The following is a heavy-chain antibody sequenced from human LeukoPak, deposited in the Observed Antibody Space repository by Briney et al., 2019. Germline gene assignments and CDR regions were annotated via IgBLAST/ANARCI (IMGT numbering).Heavy chain of an antibody. Sequence: GSPLRLSRAASGFTFSSYTMNWVRQATGKGLEWVSSITGGSTYIYYADSLKGRFTISRDNAKNSLYLQMNSLRAEDTAVYYCARVIGQYSSSWPFDYWGQGTLVTVSS. J-gene: IGHJ4*02. D-gene: IGHD6-13*01. CDR1: GFTFSSYT. CDR3: ARVIGQYSSSWPFDY. V-gene: IGHV3-21*01. CDR2: ITGGSTYI.